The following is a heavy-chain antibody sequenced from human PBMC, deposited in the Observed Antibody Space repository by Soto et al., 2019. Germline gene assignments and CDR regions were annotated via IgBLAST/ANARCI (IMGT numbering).Heavy chain of an antibody. J-gene: IGHJ6*02. D-gene: IGHD6-13*01. CDR3: ARQLGYSSSPGYYYGMDV. V-gene: IGHV4-39*01. CDR1: GGSISSSSYY. Sequence: SETLSLTCTVSGGSISSSSYYWGWIRQPPGTGLEWIGSIYYSGSTYYNPSLKSRVTISVDTSKNQLSLKLSSVTSADTAVYYCARQLGYSSSPGYYYGMDVWGQGATGTVSS. CDR2: IYYSGST.